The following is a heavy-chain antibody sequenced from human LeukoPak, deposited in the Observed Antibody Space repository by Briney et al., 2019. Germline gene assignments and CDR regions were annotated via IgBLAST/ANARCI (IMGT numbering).Heavy chain of an antibody. V-gene: IGHV5-51*01. Sequence: GESLKISCKISGYTLTKYWIGWARQMPGKGLEWMGIINPYDFDTQYSPSSQGHVIISVDRSITTAYLQWSSLEASDSAMYYCSITGHSDNWEYIWGQGTPVTVSS. CDR2: INPYDFDT. CDR3: SITGHSDNWEYI. CDR1: GYTLTKYW. J-gene: IGHJ4*02. D-gene: IGHD1-14*01.